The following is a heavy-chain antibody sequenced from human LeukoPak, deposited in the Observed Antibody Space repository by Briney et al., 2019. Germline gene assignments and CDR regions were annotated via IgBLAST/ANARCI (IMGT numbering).Heavy chain of an antibody. CDR1: GYTFTGYY. J-gene: IGHJ5*02. CDR2: MNPNSGNT. CDR3: ARGLDPSWFDP. Sequence: ASVKVSCKASGYTFTGYYIHWVRQATGQGLEWMGWMNPNSGNTGYAQKFQGRVTITRNTSISTAYMELSSLRSEDTAVYYCARGLDPSWFDPWGQGTLVTVSS. V-gene: IGHV1-8*03.